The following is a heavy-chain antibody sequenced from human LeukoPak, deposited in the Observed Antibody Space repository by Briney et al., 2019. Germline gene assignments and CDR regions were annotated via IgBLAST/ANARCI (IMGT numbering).Heavy chain of an antibody. J-gene: IGHJ4*02. CDR1: GFTFDDYA. V-gene: IGHV3-9*01. Sequence: GGSLRLSCAASGFTFDDYAMHWVRQAPGKGLEWVSGISWNSGSIGYADSVKGRFTISRDNAKNSLYLQMNSLRAEDTALYYCAKDISHYYYDSSGFDYWGQGTLVTVSS. CDR3: AKDISHYYYDSSGFDY. D-gene: IGHD3-22*01. CDR2: ISWNSGSI.